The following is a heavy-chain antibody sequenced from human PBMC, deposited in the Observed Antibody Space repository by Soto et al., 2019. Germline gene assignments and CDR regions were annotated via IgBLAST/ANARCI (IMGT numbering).Heavy chain of an antibody. CDR3: ARGRTYYDILTGYYRGYYFDY. CDR2: IYYSGST. J-gene: IGHJ4*02. V-gene: IGHV4-59*01. CDR1: GGSISSYY. D-gene: IGHD3-9*01. Sequence: SETLSLTCTVSGGSISSYYWSWIRQPPGKGLEWIGCIYYSGSTNYNPSLKSRVTISVDTSKNQFSLKLSSVTAADTAVYYCARGRTYYDILTGYYRGYYFDYWGQGTLVTVSS.